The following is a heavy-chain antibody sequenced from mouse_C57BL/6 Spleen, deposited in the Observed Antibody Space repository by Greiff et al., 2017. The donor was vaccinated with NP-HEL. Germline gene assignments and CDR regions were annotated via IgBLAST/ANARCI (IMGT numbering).Heavy chain of an antibody. V-gene: IGHV14-4*01. CDR2: IDPENGDT. D-gene: IGHD2-3*01. J-gene: IGHJ4*01. Sequence: EVQLQQSGAELVRPGASVKLSCTASGFNIKDDYMHWVKQRPEQGLEWIGWIDPENGDTEYASKFQGKATITADTSSNTAYLQLSSLTSEDTAVYYCTTRLLRDYAMDYWGQGTSVTVSS. CDR3: TTRLLRDYAMDY. CDR1: GFNIKDDY.